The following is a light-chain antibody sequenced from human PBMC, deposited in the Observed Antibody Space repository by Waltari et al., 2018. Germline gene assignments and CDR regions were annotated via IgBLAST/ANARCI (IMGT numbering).Light chain of an antibody. Sequence: IVLTQSPGTLSLSPGERATLHCRASQSVSSSYLAWYQQKPGQAPRLLIYGASSRATGIPDRFSGSGSGTDFTLTISRLEPEDFAVYYCQQYGSSRTWTFGQGTKVEIK. CDR3: QQYGSSRTWT. CDR1: QSVSSSY. CDR2: GAS. J-gene: IGKJ1*01. V-gene: IGKV3-20*01.